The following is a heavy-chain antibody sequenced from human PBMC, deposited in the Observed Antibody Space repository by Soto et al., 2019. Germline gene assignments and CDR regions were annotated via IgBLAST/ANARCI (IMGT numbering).Heavy chain of an antibody. D-gene: IGHD1-26*01. V-gene: IGHV1-69*01. CDR2: IIPTFDTA. CDR1: GGNFTNNA. Sequence: QVQLVQSGAEVKKPGSSVKVSCEARGGNFTNNAISWVRRAPGQGLQYMGGIIPTFDTANYAQRFHGRLTITADASTTTAYMYLTRLISEDTAVYFCAIGWVGGGFDLWGQGTPVTVSS. J-gene: IGHJ5*02. CDR3: AIGWVGGGFDL.